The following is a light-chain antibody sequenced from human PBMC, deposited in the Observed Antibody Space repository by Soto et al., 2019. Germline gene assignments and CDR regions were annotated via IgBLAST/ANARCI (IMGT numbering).Light chain of an antibody. Sequence: QSALTQPRSVSGSPGQSVTISCTGTRSDVGGYNYVSWYQQHPGKAPKLMIYDVSKRPSGVPDRFSGSKSGNTASLTISGLQADDDADYYCCSYAGSYTSWVFGGGTKLTV. CDR3: CSYAGSYTSWV. V-gene: IGLV2-11*01. J-gene: IGLJ3*02. CDR1: RSDVGGYNY. CDR2: DVS.